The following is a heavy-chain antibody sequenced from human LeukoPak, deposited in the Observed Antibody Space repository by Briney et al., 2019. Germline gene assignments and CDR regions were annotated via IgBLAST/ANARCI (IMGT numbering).Heavy chain of an antibody. CDR1: GGSISSSSYY. Sequence: PSETLSLTCTVSGGSISSSSYYWGWIRQPPGKGLEWIGEINHSGSTNYNPSLKSRVTISVDTSKNQFSLKLSSVTAADTAVYYCARAKYQLLFDYWGQGTLVTVSS. J-gene: IGHJ4*02. D-gene: IGHD2-2*01. CDR2: INHSGST. V-gene: IGHV4-39*07. CDR3: ARAKYQLLFDY.